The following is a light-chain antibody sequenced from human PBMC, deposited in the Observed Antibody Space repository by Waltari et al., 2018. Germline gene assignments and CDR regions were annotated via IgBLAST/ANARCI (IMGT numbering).Light chain of an antibody. J-gene: IGLJ2*01. Sequence: QSALTQPASVSGSPGQSITISCTGTSSDVGGYNYVSWYQQHPGKAPKLMIYDVSKRPSGVSNRFSGSKSGTTACLTIAGLQAEDEADYYCSSYTSSSTPVVFGGGTKLTVL. V-gene: IGLV2-14*01. CDR2: DVS. CDR1: SSDVGGYNY. CDR3: SSYTSSSTPVV.